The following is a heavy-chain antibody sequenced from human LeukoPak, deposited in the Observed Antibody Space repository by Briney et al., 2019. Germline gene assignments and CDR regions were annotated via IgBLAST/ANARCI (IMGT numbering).Heavy chain of an antibody. CDR2: IKRDGSEK. J-gene: IGHJ4*02. CDR1: GFTFSSYW. Sequence: GGSLRLSCAASGFTFSSYWMSWVRQAPGKGLEWVANIKRDGSEKYYVDSVKGRFTISRDNAKNSLYLQMNSLRAEDTAVYYCAREIGVYYGSGSYYNWFDYWGQGTLVTVSS. D-gene: IGHD3-10*01. V-gene: IGHV3-7*01. CDR3: AREIGVYYGSGSYYNWFDY.